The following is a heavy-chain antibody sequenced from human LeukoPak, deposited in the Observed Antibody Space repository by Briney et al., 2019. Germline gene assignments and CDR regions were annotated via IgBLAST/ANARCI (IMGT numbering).Heavy chain of an antibody. CDR1: GYTFTSYG. V-gene: IGHV1-18*01. J-gene: IGHJ4*02. Sequence: ASVKVSCKASGYTFTSYGISWVRQAPGQGLEWMGWISAYNGNTNYAQKLQGRVTMTTDTSTSTVYMELRSLRSDDTAVYYCARESHYYDSSGYQGMDYWGQGTLVTVSS. CDR3: ARESHYYDSSGYQGMDY. D-gene: IGHD3-22*01. CDR2: ISAYNGNT.